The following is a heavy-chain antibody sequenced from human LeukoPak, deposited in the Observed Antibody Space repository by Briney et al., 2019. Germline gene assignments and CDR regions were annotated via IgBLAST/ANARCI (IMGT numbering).Heavy chain of an antibody. Sequence: GGSLRLSCAASGFTFSSYAMSWVRQAPGKGLEWVSAISGSGGSTYYADSVKGRFTISRDNSKNTLYLQMNSLRAEDTAVYYCLLLWFGEFSGFDYWGQGTLVTVSS. V-gene: IGHV3-23*01. D-gene: IGHD3-10*01. CDR2: ISGSGGST. CDR1: GFTFSSYA. CDR3: LLLWFGEFSGFDY. J-gene: IGHJ4*02.